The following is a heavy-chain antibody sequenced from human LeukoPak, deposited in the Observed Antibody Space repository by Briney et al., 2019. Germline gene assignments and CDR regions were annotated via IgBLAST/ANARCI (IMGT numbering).Heavy chain of an antibody. CDR3: AKESRYCSSTSCYFLRYYYYGMDV. Sequence: GGSLRLSCAVSGFTFSGFWMSWSRQAPGKGPEWVASINSDGSEGYYADVVKGRFTISRDNAKNSLYLQINSLRAEDTAVYYCAKESRYCSSTSCYFLRYYYYGMDVWGQGTTVTVSS. J-gene: IGHJ6*02. CDR2: INSDGSEG. CDR1: GFTFSGFW. V-gene: IGHV3-7*03. D-gene: IGHD2-2*01.